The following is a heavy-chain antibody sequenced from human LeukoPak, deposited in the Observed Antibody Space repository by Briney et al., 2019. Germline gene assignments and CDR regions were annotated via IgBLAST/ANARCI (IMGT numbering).Heavy chain of an antibody. CDR2: IYNSGST. D-gene: IGHD3-22*01. V-gene: IGHV4-59*01. CDR3: ARDVDSSDAFDI. Sequence: SETLSLTCTVSGGSISSSYWSWIRQPPGKGLEWIGYIYNSGSTNYNPSLKSRVTISVDTSKNQFSLKLSSVTAADTAVYYCARDVDSSDAFDIWGQGTMVTVSS. J-gene: IGHJ3*02. CDR1: GGSISSSY.